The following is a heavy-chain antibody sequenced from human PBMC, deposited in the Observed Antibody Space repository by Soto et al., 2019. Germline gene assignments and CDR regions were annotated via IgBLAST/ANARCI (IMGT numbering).Heavy chain of an antibody. D-gene: IGHD2-15*01. CDR1: GFTFSSYW. CDR3: ARDGYCSGGSCYSVPVFDY. V-gene: IGHV3-7*01. J-gene: IGHJ4*02. CDR2: IKQDGSEK. Sequence: GGCLRLSCAASGFTFSSYWMSWVRQAPGKGLEWVANIKQDGSEKYYVDSVKGRFTISRDNAKNSLYLQMNSLRAEDTAVYYCARDGYCSGGSCYSVPVFDYWGQGTLVTV.